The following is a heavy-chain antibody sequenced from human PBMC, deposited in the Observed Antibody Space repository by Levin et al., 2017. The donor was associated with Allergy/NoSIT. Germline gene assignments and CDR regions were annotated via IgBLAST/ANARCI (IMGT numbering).Heavy chain of an antibody. J-gene: IGHJ3*02. CDR3: ARDHRGFDAFDI. Sequence: SCKASGYTFTSYYMHWVRQAPGQGLEWMGIINPSGGSTSYAQKFQGRVTMTRDTSTSTVYMELSSLRSEDTAVYYCARDHRGFDAFDIWGQGTMVTVSS. CDR1: GYTFTSYY. V-gene: IGHV1-46*01. CDR2: INPSGGST. D-gene: IGHD1-14*01.